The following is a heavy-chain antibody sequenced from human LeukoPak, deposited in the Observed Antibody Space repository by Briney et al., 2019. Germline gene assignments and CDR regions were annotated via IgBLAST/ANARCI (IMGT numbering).Heavy chain of an antibody. J-gene: IGHJ3*02. D-gene: IGHD3-16*01. CDR2: IYYSGST. CDR3: ARLWDDAFDI. V-gene: IGHV4-59*08. CDR1: GGSISSYY. Sequence: SETLSLTCTVSGGSISSYYWSWIRQPPGKGLEWIGYIYYSGSTNYNPSLKSRVTISVDTSKNQFPLKLSSVTAADTAVYYCARLWDDAFDIWGQGTMVTASS.